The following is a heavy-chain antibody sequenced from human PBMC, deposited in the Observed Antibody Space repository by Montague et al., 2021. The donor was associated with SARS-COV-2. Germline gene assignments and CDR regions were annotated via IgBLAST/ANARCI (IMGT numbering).Heavy chain of an antibody. Sequence: TLSLTCTVSGDSISSDVSYWSWIRQPAGKGLEWIGRIYTTGSTNYNPSLKSRITISLDTSKNQFSLKLSSVTAADTAVYYCARDGFRWDFDCWGQGTMVTVSS. CDR2: IYTTGST. CDR1: GDSISSDVSY. J-gene: IGHJ4*02. V-gene: IGHV4-61*02. CDR3: ARDGFRWDFDC. D-gene: IGHD1-26*01.